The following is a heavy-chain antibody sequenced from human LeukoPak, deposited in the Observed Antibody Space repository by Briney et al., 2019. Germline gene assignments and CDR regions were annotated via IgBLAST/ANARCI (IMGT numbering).Heavy chain of an antibody. CDR3: ARDGIRYCSSTRPQALGCYYYYGMDV. Sequence: GASVKVSCKASGYTFTGYYMHWVRQAPGQGLEWMGWINPNSGGTNYAQKFQGRVTMTRDTSISTAYMELSRLRSDDTAVYYCARDGIRYCSSTRPQALGCYYYYGMDVWGQGTTVTVSS. CDR1: GYTFTGYY. V-gene: IGHV1-2*02. J-gene: IGHJ6*02. CDR2: INPNSGGT. D-gene: IGHD2-2*01.